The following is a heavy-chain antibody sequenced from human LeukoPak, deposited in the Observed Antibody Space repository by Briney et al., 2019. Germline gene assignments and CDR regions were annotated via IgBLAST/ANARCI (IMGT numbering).Heavy chain of an antibody. CDR2: IYHSGST. Sequence: PSETLSLTCAVSGYSISSGYYWGWIRQPPGKGLEWIGSIYHSGSTYYNPSLKSRVTILVDTSKNQFSLKLSSVTAADTAVYYCARSRAKLYYYDSSGYYFDYWGQGTLVTVSS. D-gene: IGHD3-22*01. V-gene: IGHV4-38-2*01. CDR1: GYSISSGYY. J-gene: IGHJ4*02. CDR3: ARSRAKLYYYDSSGYYFDY.